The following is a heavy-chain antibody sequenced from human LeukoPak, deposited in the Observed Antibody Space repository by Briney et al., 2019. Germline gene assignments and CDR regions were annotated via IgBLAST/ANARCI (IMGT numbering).Heavy chain of an antibody. V-gene: IGHV4-59*01. CDR2: IYYSGST. J-gene: IGHJ6*03. Sequence: SETLSLTCTVSGGSISSYYWSWIRQPPGKGLEWIGYIYYSGSTNYNPSLKSRVTISVDTSKNQFSLKLSSVTAADTAVYYCARGVVPAALYYYYYYYMDVWGKGTTVTISS. CDR3: ARGVVPAALYYYYYYYMDV. D-gene: IGHD2-2*01. CDR1: GGSISSYY.